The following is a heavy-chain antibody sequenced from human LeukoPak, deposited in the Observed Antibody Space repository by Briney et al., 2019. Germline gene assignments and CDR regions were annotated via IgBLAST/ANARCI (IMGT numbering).Heavy chain of an antibody. D-gene: IGHD6-13*01. CDR1: GGSINIHY. J-gene: IGHJ4*02. V-gene: IGHV4-59*07. Sequence: PSDTLSLTCSVSGGSINIHYWSWIRQSPGKGLEGIGYVFNGGSTNYNPSLKSRVTMSLDTSRDQFSLRLSSVTTADTAIYYCASRPAGSTWYGVFDYWSQGTLVTVSS. CDR3: ASRPAGSTWYGVFDY. CDR2: VFNGGST.